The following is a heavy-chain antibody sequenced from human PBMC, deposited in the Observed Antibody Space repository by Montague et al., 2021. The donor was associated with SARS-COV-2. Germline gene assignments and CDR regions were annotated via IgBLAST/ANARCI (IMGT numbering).Heavy chain of an antibody. V-gene: IGHV6-1*01. CDR3: ARIPVGSYYCFDF. J-gene: IGHJ4*02. D-gene: IGHD2-2*01. CDR2: TYYRSKWYN. Sequence: CAISGDSVSSNIATWNWVRQSPSRGLEWLGRTYYRSKWYNDYAVSAKSRITINPDTSKHQFSLHLNSVTPEDTAVYYCARIPVGSYYCFDFWGQGTLVTVSS. CDR1: GDSVSSNIAT.